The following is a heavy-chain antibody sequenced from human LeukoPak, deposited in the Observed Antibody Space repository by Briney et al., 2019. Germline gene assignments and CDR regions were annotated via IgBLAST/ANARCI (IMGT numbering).Heavy chain of an antibody. D-gene: IGHD2-21*01. CDR1: GVSMSAYQ. J-gene: IGHJ4*02. CDR2: INTKGET. V-gene: IGHV4-4*09. CDR3: ATSNDAKIAPFDH. Sequence: SETLSLTCTVSGVSMSAYQWSWVRQSPEKGLEWIGCINTKGETSYNPSLKSRVTTSVDTSKSQFSLRLTSVTAADTAVYYYATSNDAKIAPFDHWGQGAPVTVSS.